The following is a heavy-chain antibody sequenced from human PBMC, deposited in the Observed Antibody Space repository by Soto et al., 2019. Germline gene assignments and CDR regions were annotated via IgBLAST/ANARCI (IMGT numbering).Heavy chain of an antibody. V-gene: IGHV4-30-4*01. Sequence: QVELQESGPGLAKTSQTLSLTCTVSGGSISSGDYYWSWIRQPPGKGLEWIGYIYYSGSTYYNPSLMSRVTISVDTSKNQFSLKLSSVTAADTAVYYCARCASSCSLGFWGQGTLVTVSS. CDR3: ARCASSCSLGF. CDR2: IYYSGST. J-gene: IGHJ4*02. D-gene: IGHD2-15*01. CDR1: GGSISSGDYY.